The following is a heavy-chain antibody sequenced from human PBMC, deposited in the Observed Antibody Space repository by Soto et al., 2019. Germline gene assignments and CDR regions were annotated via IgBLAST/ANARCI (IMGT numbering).Heavy chain of an antibody. CDR2: FYYSGST. CDR3: AREPGYCISTSCYAGDNWFDP. V-gene: IGHV4-31*03. D-gene: IGHD2-2*01. J-gene: IGHJ5*02. Sequence: SETLSLTCTVSGGSISTGGYYWNWIRQHPGKGLEWIGYFYYSGSTYYNPSLKSRVTISVNTSKNQFSLKLSSVTAADTAVYYCAREPGYCISTSCYAGDNWFDPWGQGTLVTVSS. CDR1: GGSISTGGYY.